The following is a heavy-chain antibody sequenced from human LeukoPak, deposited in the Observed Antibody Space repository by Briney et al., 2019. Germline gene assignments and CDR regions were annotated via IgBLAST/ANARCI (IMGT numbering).Heavy chain of an antibody. CDR1: GFTFSSYA. CDR2: ISESAGSI. CDR3: AKAKFGPMSGMDV. V-gene: IGHV3-23*01. J-gene: IGHJ6*02. Sequence: GGSLRLSCAASGFTFSSYAMSWVRQTPGKGLEWVSTISESAGSIYYADSVKGRPTISRDNSKYTLSLQMNSLRAEDTAVYYCAKAKFGPMSGMDVWGQGTTVTVSS. D-gene: IGHD3-16*01.